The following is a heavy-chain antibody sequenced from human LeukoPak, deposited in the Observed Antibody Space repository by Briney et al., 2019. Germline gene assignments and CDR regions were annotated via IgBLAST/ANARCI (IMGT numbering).Heavy chain of an antibody. CDR1: GFTFSSYA. J-gene: IGHJ3*02. CDR2: ISGSGGST. Sequence: GGSLRLSCAASGFTFSSYAMSWVRLAPGKGLEWVSAISGSGGSTYYADSVKGRFTISRDNSKNTLYLQMNSLRAEDTAVYYCARPPWGSYDSSGHDAFDIWGQGTMVTVSS. CDR3: ARPPWGSYDSSGHDAFDI. D-gene: IGHD3-22*01. V-gene: IGHV3-23*01.